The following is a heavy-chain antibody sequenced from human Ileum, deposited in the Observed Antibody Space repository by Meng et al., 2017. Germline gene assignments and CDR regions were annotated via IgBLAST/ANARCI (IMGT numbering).Heavy chain of an antibody. CDR2: AST. J-gene: IGHJ4*02. V-gene: IGHV4-61*08. Sequence: VHLQESGPGLVRPSEILSLICTVSGGSVSRAGYQWGWIRQPPGKGLEWIGYASTNYNPSLKSRVTISLDTSRNQFSLSLSSVTAADTAVYYCARDHMGSLDYWGQGILVTVSS. CDR3: ARDHMGSLDY. D-gene: IGHD1-26*01. CDR1: GGSVSRAGYQ.